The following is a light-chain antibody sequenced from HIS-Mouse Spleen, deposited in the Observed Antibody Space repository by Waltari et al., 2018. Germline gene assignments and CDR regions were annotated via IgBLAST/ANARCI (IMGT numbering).Light chain of an antibody. CDR2: DES. Sequence: SYVLTQPPSVSVAPGQTARITCGGNNIGSESVHWYQQKPGQAPVLVVYDESDRPSGSTGRFSGSNSGNTATLTISRVEAGDEADYYCQVWDSSSDHVVFGGGTKLTVL. J-gene: IGLJ2*01. V-gene: IGLV3-21*02. CDR1: NIGSES. CDR3: QVWDSSSDHVV.